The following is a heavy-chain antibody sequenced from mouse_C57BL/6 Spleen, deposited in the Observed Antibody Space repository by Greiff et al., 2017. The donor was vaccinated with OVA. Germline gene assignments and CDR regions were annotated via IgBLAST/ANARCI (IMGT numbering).Heavy chain of an antibody. D-gene: IGHD2-5*01. CDR3: AREAYYSKDYYFDY. Sequence: DVKLVESGGGLVKPGGSLKLSCAASGFTFSSYAMSWVRQTPDKRLEWVATISDGGSYTYYPDNVKGRFTISRDNDKNNLYLQMSHLKSEDTAMYYCAREAYYSKDYYFDYWGQGTTLTVSS. CDR2: ISDGGSYT. CDR1: GFTFSSYA. J-gene: IGHJ2*01. V-gene: IGHV5-4*01.